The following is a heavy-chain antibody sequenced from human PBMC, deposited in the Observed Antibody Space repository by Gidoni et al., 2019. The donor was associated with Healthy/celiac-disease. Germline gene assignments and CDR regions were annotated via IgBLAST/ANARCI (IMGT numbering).Heavy chain of an antibody. J-gene: IGHJ6*02. CDR2: ISGSGGST. CDR3: ATRGPYSSSYYYGMDV. D-gene: IGHD6-6*01. Sequence: EVQLLESGGGLVQPGGSLRLSCAASGFTFSSYAMSWVRQAPGKGLEWVSAISGSGGSTYYADSVKGRFTISRDNSKNTLYLQMNSLRAEDTAVYYCATRGPYSSSYYYGMDVWGQGTTVTVSS. CDR1: GFTFSSYA. V-gene: IGHV3-23*01.